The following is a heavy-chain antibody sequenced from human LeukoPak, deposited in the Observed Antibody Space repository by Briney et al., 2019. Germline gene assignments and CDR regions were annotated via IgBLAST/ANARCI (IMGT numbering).Heavy chain of an antibody. J-gene: IGHJ4*02. CDR1: GYKLTSHG. V-gene: IGHV1-18*01. CDR2: ISAYNGNT. Sequence: EASVKVSCKSSGYKLTSHGISWVRQAPGQGLEWMGWISAYNGNTNYAQKLQGRVTMTTDTSTSTAYMELRSLRSDDTAVYYCARTTYYDSSGYYGYWGQGTLVTVSS. CDR3: ARTTYYDSSGYYGY. D-gene: IGHD3-22*01.